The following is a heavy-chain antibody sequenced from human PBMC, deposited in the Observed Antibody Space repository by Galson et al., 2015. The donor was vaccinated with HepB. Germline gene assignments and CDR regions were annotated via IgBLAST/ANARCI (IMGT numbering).Heavy chain of an antibody. D-gene: IGHD2-15*01. CDR1: GYTFSSYF. CDR2: ISAYDGNT. Sequence: SVKVSCKASGYTFSSYFITWVRQAPGQGLEWMGWISAYDGNTKYAQNLQGRLTMTTDTSRTTAYMVLRSLRSDDTAVYYCARGALVAVVGATQNNWFDPWGQGTLVTVSS. CDR3: ARGALVAVVGATQNNWFDP. V-gene: IGHV1-18*01. J-gene: IGHJ5*02.